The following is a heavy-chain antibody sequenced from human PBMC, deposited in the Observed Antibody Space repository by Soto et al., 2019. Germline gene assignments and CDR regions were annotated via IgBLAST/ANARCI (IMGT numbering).Heavy chain of an antibody. J-gene: IGHJ4*02. CDR1: GASISDYY. Sequence: QVQLQESGPGLVKPSETLSLTCNVSGASISDYYWSWIRQPPGKGLEWIGYIYTSGNTNYNPSLKRRVTISVDTSKNQFSLKLRSVTAADTAVYYCASHVRSGYSDYWGQGTLVTVSS. V-gene: IGHV4-59*13. CDR2: IYTSGNT. D-gene: IGHD3-10*02. CDR3: ASHVRSGYSDY.